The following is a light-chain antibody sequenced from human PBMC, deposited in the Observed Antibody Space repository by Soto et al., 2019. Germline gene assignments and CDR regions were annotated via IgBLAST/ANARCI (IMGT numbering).Light chain of an antibody. V-gene: IGLV1-47*02. J-gene: IGLJ1*01. CDR3: AAWDDSLTGYV. CDR2: SNN. Sequence: QSVLTQPPSVSGTPGQRVTISCSGSSSNIGSNHAYWYQHLPGTAPKLLIYSNNQWPSGVPDRFSGSKSGTSASLAISGLRSEDEADYYCAAWDDSLTGYVFGTGTKLTVL. CDR1: SSNIGSNH.